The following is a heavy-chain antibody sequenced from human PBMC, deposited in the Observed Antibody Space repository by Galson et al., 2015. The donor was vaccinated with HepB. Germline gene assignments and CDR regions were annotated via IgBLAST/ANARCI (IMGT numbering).Heavy chain of an antibody. CDR1: GYTFTNNW. V-gene: IGHV5-10-1*01. J-gene: IGHJ4*02. CDR2: IDPSDSYT. D-gene: IGHD3-22*01. Sequence: QSGAEVKKPGVSLRISCKGSGYTFTNNWIQWVRQMPGKGLEWMGKIDPSDSYTKYSPSFQGHVTISVDKSISTAYLQWSSLRASDTAMYYCAGRFGYSSGYDYWGQGTLVTVSS. CDR3: AGRFGYSSGYDY.